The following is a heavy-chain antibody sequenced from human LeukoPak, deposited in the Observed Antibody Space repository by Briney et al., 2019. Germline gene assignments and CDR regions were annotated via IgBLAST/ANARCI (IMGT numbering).Heavy chain of an antibody. D-gene: IGHD4-4*01. CDR1: GGSISSGGYS. CDR3: ARARLQYKYFDY. Sequence: SETLSLTCAVSGGSISSGGYSWSWIRQPPGKGLEWIGYIYHSGSTYYNPSLKSRVTISVDRSKNQFSLKLSSVTAADTAVYYCARARLQYKYFDYWGQGTLVTVSS. V-gene: IGHV4-30-2*01. J-gene: IGHJ4*02. CDR2: IYHSGST.